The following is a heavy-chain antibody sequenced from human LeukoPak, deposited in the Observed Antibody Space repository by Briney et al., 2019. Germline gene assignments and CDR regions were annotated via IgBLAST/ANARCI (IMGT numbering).Heavy chain of an antibody. CDR2: IGTAADT. Sequence: PGGSLRLSCAASGFTFSNYDMHWVRQAAGKGLEWVSGIGTAADTYYAGSVQGRFTISRQNARNSLYLQMNSLRADDTAVYYSTRGAFAFDPWGQGALVTVSS. CDR3: TRGAFAFDP. V-gene: IGHV3-13*01. CDR1: GFTFSNYD. J-gene: IGHJ5*02.